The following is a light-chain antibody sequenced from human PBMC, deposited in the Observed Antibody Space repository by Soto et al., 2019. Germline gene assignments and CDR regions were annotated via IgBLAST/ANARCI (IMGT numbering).Light chain of an antibody. CDR3: LQDYNYPLT. CDR2: AAS. Sequence: AIQMTQSPSSMSASVGDRVTITCRASQGIRNDLGWYQQKPGKAPKLLSYAASSLQSGVPSRFSGSGSCTDFTLTISSLQPEDVATYYCLQDYNYPLTVGGGTKVEIK. J-gene: IGKJ4*01. V-gene: IGKV1-6*01. CDR1: QGIRND.